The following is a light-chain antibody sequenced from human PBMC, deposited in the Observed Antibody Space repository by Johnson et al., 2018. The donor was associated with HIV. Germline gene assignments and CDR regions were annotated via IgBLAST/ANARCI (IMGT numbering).Light chain of an antibody. J-gene: IGLJ1*01. V-gene: IGLV1-51*02. Sequence: QSVSTQPPSVSAAPGQRVNISCSGHSSNIENYFVSWYQQLPGAAPRLLIYEDYKRPSGIPDRFSGSKSGASATLGITGLQTGDEADYYCGVWDASLSPHYVFGTGTTITVL. CDR1: SSNIENYF. CDR2: EDY. CDR3: GVWDASLSPHYV.